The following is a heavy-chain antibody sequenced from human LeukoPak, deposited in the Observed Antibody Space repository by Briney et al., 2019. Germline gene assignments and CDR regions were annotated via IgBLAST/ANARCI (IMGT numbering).Heavy chain of an antibody. D-gene: IGHD3-22*01. CDR2: ISSSSSYI. V-gene: IGHV3-21*04. Sequence: GGSLRLSCAASGFTFSSYSMNWVRQAPGKGLEWVSSISSSSSYIYYADSVKGRFTISRDNSKNTLYLQMNSLRAEDTAVYYCARAGMGIGLSGYDPSYYYYGMDVWGQGTTVTVSS. J-gene: IGHJ6*02. CDR3: ARAGMGIGLSGYDPSYYYYGMDV. CDR1: GFTFSSYS.